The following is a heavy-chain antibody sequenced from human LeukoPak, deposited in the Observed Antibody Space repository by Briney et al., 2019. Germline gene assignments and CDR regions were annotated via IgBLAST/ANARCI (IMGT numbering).Heavy chain of an antibody. J-gene: IGHJ4*02. V-gene: IGHV3-7*03. CDR3: ARKRVDDNYDFWSGYPYYFDY. D-gene: IGHD3-3*01. CDR2: IKQDGSDK. CDR1: GFTFSSYW. Sequence: GGSLRLSCAASGFTFSSYWMTWVRQAPGKGLEWVANIKQDGSDKYYMDSVKGRFTISRDNAKNSLYLQMNSLRAEDTALYYCARKRVDDNYDFWSGYPYYFDYWGQGTLVTVSS.